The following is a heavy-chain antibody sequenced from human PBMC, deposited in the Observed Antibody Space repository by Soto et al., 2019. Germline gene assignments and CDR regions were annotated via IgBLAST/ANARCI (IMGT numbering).Heavy chain of an antibody. CDR1: GGTFSSYA. CDR2: IIPIFGTA. Sequence: SVKVSCKASGGTFSSYAISWVRQAPGQGLEWMGGIIPIFGTANYAQKCQGRVTITADESTSTAYMELSSLRSEDTAVYYCAIPLEPRDRASDAFDIWGQGTMVTVSS. J-gene: IGHJ3*02. CDR3: AIPLEPRDRASDAFDI. V-gene: IGHV1-69*13.